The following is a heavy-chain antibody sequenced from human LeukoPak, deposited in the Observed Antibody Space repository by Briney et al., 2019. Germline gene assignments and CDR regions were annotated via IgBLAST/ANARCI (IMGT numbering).Heavy chain of an antibody. V-gene: IGHV3-48*03. Sequence: GGSLRLSCAASGFTFSSYDMNWVRQAPGKGLEWVSYISSSGSTISYADSVKGRFTISRDNAKNSLYLQMNSLRAEDTAVYFCAREGALTVTKDAFDIWGQGTMVTVSS. CDR2: ISSSGSTI. J-gene: IGHJ3*02. CDR1: GFTFSSYD. CDR3: AREGALTVTKDAFDI. D-gene: IGHD4-17*01.